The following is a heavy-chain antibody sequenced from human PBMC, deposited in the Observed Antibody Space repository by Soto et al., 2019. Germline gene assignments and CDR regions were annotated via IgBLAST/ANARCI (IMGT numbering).Heavy chain of an antibody. CDR1: GFTFSSYG. J-gene: IGHJ6*03. CDR2: IWYDGSNK. Sequence: QVQLVESGGGVVQPGRSLRLSCAASGFTFSSYGMHWVRQAPGKGLEWVAVIWYDGSNKYYADSVKGRFTISRDNSKNTLYLQMNSLRAEDTAVYYCARDPGGYGPYYYYYYMDVWGKGTTVTVSS. V-gene: IGHV3-33*01. CDR3: ARDPGGYGPYYYYYYMDV. D-gene: IGHD5-12*01.